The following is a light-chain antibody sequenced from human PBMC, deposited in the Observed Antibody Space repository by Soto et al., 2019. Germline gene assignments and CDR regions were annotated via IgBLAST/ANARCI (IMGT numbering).Light chain of an antibody. CDR3: SSYTSSNMGV. J-gene: IGLJ1*01. V-gene: IGLV2-14*01. CDR2: DVT. Sequence: QSALTQPASVSGSPGQSVTISCTGTSSDVGGYDYVSWYQHHPGEAPKLVIYDVTYRPSGVSDRFSGSKSANTASLTISGLQAEDEADYYCSSYTSSNMGVFGTGTKVTVL. CDR1: SSDVGGYDY.